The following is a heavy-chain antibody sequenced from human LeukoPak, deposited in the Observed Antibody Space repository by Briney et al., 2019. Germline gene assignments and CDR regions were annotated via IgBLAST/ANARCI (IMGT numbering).Heavy chain of an antibody. D-gene: IGHD3-10*01. CDR1: GFTFSNAW. CDR3: ARDRGYYGSGSYYNVWFDY. V-gene: IGHV3-15*01. Sequence: GGSLRLSCAASGFTFSNAWMSWVRQAPGKGLEWVGRFKRKTDGGTTDYAAPVKGRFTISRDDSKTTLYLQMNSLKTEDTAVYYCARDRGYYGSGSYYNVWFDYWGQGTLVTVSS. J-gene: IGHJ4*02. CDR2: FKRKTDGGTT.